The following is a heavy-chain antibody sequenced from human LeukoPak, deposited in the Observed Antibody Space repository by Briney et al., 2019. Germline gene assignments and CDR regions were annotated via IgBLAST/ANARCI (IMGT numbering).Heavy chain of an antibody. CDR1: GFTFSGYW. J-gene: IGHJ4*02. CDR3: ASSMGYKPFDY. V-gene: IGHV3-7*01. CDR2: IKQDGSEK. Sequence: GGSLRLSCAASGFTFSGYWMSWVRQAPGKGLEWVANIKQDGSEKYYVDSVKGRFIISRDNAKNSLYLQMNSLRAEDTAVYYCASSMGYKPFDYWGQGTLVTVSS. D-gene: IGHD5-24*01.